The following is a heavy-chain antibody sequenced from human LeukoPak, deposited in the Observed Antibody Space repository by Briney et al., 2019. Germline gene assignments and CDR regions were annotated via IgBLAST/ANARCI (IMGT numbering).Heavy chain of an antibody. D-gene: IGHD3-22*01. Sequence: ASVKVSCKASGYTFTSYGISWVRQAPGQGLEWMGWISAYNGNTNYAQKLQGRVTMTADTSTSTAYMELRSLRSDDTAVYYCASSKSAWLTIDYWGQGTLVTVSS. J-gene: IGHJ4*02. CDR3: ASSKSAWLTIDY. V-gene: IGHV1-18*01. CDR2: ISAYNGNT. CDR1: GYTFTSYG.